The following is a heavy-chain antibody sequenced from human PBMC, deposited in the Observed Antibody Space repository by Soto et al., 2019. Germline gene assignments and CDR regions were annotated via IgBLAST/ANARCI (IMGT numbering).Heavy chain of an antibody. Sequence: EAQLLESGGGLVQPGGSLRLSCAASGITLGNYAMIWVRQGPGKGLEWVSAIRASGGNTHYADSVKGRFTIARDNSPNTVGLQMDSVRAEDTATYYCAECERRTSGWCNGFDPWGQGTLVIVSS. J-gene: IGHJ5*02. V-gene: IGHV3-23*01. CDR1: GITLGNYA. D-gene: IGHD6-19*01. CDR3: AECERRTSGWCNGFDP. CDR2: IRASGGNT.